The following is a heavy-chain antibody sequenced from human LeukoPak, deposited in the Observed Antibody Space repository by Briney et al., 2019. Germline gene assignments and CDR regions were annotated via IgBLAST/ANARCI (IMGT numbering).Heavy chain of an antibody. D-gene: IGHD3-22*01. J-gene: IGHJ4*02. CDR1: GDSISSYY. Sequence: PSETLSLTCTVSGDSISSYYWNWIRQPPGKGLQWIGYVYNSGSTDYNPSLKSRVTISVDTSKNQLSLRVSSVTAADTAVYYCARLSGYSSGHYYSDYWGQGTLVTVSS. V-gene: IGHV4-59*01. CDR3: ARLSGYSSGHYYSDY. CDR2: VYNSGST.